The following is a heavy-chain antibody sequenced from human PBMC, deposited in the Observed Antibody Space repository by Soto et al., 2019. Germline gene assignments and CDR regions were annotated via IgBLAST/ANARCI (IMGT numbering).Heavy chain of an antibody. Sequence: SVKVSCKASGFTFTSSAMQWVRQARGQRLEWIGWIVVGSGNTNYAQKFQERVTITSDMSTSTSYMDLSSLRSEDRAVYYCAAEAYGSGSYSYWGQGTLVTVSS. V-gene: IGHV1-58*02. D-gene: IGHD3-10*01. CDR3: AAEAYGSGSYSY. CDR2: IVVGSGNT. CDR1: GFTFTSSA. J-gene: IGHJ4*02.